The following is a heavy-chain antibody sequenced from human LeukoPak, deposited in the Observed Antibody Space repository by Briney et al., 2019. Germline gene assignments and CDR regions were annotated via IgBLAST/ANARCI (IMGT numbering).Heavy chain of an antibody. CDR2: IFYTGST. CDR1: GGSISSYY. CDR3: ASQRAYCGGDCYSQGGYYFDY. Sequence: SETLSLTCTVSGGSISSYYWSWIRQPPGKGLEWIGYIFYTGSTNYNPSLKSRVTISVLTSKNRFSLKLSSVTAADTAVYYCASQRAYCGGDCYSQGGYYFDYWGQGTLVTVSS. J-gene: IGHJ4*02. V-gene: IGHV4-59*12. D-gene: IGHD2-21*02.